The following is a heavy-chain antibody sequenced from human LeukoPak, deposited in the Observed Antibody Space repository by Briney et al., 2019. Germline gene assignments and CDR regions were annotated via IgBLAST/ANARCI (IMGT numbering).Heavy chain of an antibody. J-gene: IGHJ5*02. CDR1: GYTFTGYY. Sequence: ASVKVSCKASGYTFTGYYMHWVRQAPGQGLEWMGWINPNSGGTNYAQKLQGRVTMTTDTSTSTAYMELRSLRSDDTAVYYCARASSPYSSSTDSWFDPWGQGTLVTVSS. V-gene: IGHV1-2*02. CDR2: INPNSGGT. CDR3: ARASSPYSSSTDSWFDP. D-gene: IGHD6-6*01.